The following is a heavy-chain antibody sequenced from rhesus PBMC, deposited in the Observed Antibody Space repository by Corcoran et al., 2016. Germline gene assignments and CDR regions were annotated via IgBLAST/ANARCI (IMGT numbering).Heavy chain of an antibody. J-gene: IGHJ4*01. CDR1: GGSIRGPYY. Sequence: QVQLQASGPGLVTPSSALSLTCTVSGGSIRGPYYWSWIRQPPGKGLEWLGRFSGSGDGTTDTPTPTTQVTIASDTARNYFTLKRSSGTAADTAVYYCARDRRDYGSYGGFAFYFDYWGQGVLVTVSS. V-gene: IGHV4-106*01. D-gene: IGHD4-4*01. CDR3: ARDRRDYGSYGGFAFYFDY. CDR2: FSGSGDGT.